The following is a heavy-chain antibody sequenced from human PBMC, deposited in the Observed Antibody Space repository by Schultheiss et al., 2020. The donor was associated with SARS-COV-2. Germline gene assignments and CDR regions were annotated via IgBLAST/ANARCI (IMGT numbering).Heavy chain of an antibody. CDR3: ARRDTRGFCSGGSCYLSDV. J-gene: IGHJ6*02. Sequence: ASVKVSCKASGYTFTSYYMHWVRQAPGQGLEWMGGISPYNGNTNQAQKFQGRVTMTTDTSTDTAYMEVRSLTSDDAAVYYCARRDTRGFCSGGSCYLSDVWGQGTTVTVSS. CDR2: ISPYNGNT. V-gene: IGHV1-18*04. CDR1: GYTFTSYY. D-gene: IGHD2-15*01.